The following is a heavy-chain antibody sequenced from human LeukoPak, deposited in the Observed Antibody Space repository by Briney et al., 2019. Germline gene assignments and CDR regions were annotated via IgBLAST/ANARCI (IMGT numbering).Heavy chain of an antibody. D-gene: IGHD1-26*01. V-gene: IGHV1-2*04. CDR1: GYTFTGYY. CDR2: INPNSGGT. CDR3: ARSGQPLIVVHYLDY. Sequence: ASVKVSCKASGYTFTGYYMHWVRQAPGQGLEWMGWINPNSGGTNYAQKFQGWVTMTRDTSISTAYMELSRLRFDDTAVYYCARSGQPLIVVHYLDYWGQGTLVTVSS. J-gene: IGHJ4*02.